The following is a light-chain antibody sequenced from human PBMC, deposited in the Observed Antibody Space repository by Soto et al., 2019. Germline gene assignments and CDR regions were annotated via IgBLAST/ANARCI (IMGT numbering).Light chain of an antibody. Sequence: DIQMTQSPSSVSASVGDRVTISCRASQDISSWLAWYQQKPGKAPKLLIYAASSLQSGVPSRFSGSGSGTDFTLTINSLQSEDFAVYYCQPYNNWPLTFGGGTKVDIK. CDR3: QPYNNWPLT. V-gene: IGKV1-12*01. J-gene: IGKJ4*01. CDR2: AAS. CDR1: QDISSW.